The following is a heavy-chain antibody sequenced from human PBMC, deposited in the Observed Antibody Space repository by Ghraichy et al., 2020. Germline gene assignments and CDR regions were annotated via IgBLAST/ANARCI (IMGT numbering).Heavy chain of an antibody. V-gene: IGHV2-5*02. CDR1: GFSLSTSGVG. D-gene: IGHD4-17*01. CDR2: IYWDDDK. Sequence: SGPTLVKPTQTLTLTCTFSGFSLSTSGVGVGWIRQPPGKALEWLALIYWDDDKRYSPSLKSRLTITRDTSKNQVVLTMTNMDPVDTATYYCAHRQKGYGDYGPRLFDYWGQGTLVTVSS. CDR3: AHRQKGYGDYGPRLFDY. J-gene: IGHJ4*02.